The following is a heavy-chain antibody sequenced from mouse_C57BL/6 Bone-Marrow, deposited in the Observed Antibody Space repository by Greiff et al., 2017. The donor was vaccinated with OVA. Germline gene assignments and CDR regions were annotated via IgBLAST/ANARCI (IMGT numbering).Heavy chain of an antibody. CDR2: IYPRSGNT. CDR1: GYTFTSYG. J-gene: IGHJ3*01. Sequence: VKLQESGAELARPGASVKLSCKASGYTFTSYGISWVKQRTGQGLEWIGEIYPRSGNTYYNEKFKGKATLTADKSSSTAYMELRSLTSEDSAVYFCAYDYDAYWGQGTLVTVSA. V-gene: IGHV1-81*01. CDR3: AYDYDAY. D-gene: IGHD2-4*01.